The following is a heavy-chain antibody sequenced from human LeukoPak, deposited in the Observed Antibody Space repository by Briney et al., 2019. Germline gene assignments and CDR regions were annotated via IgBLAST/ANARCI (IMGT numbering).Heavy chain of an antibody. V-gene: IGHV1-2*02. Sequence: GASVKVSCKASGYTFTGYYMHWVRQAPGQGLEWMGWINPNSCGTNYAQKFQGRVTMTRDTSISTAYMELSRLRSDDTAVYYCARGDIAARQMIRNHWGQGTLVTVSS. J-gene: IGHJ5*02. CDR1: GYTFTGYY. CDR2: INPNSCGT. CDR3: ARGDIAARQMIRNH. D-gene: IGHD6-6*01.